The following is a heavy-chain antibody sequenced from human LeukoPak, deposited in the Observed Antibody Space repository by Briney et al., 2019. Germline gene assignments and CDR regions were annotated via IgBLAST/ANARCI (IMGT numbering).Heavy chain of an antibody. J-gene: IGHJ1*01. CDR1: GYTFTGYY. CDR3: ARFYDSSGYPAEYFQH. Sequence: GASVKVSCKASGYTFTGYYMHWVRQAPRQGLEWMGWINPNSGGTNYAQKFQGRVTMTRDTSISTAYMELSRLRSDDTAVYYCARFYDSSGYPAEYFQHWGQGTLVTVSS. CDR2: INPNSGGT. V-gene: IGHV1-2*02. D-gene: IGHD3-22*01.